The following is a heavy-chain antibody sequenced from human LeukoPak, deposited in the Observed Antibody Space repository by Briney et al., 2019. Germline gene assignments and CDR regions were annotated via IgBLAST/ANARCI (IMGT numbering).Heavy chain of an antibody. J-gene: IGHJ3*02. CDR3: ARSEGYCSGGSCYVDAFDI. V-gene: IGHV3-21*01. CDR1: GFTFSSYS. CDR2: ISSSSSYI. D-gene: IGHD2-15*01. Sequence: NPGGSLRLSCAASGFTFSSYSMNWVRQAPGKGLEWVSSISSSSSYIYYADSVKGRFTISRGNAKNSLYLQMNSLRAEDTAVYYCARSEGYCSGGSCYVDAFDIWGQGTMVTVSS.